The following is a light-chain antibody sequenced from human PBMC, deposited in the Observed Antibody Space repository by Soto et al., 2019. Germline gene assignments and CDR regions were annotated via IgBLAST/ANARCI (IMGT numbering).Light chain of an antibody. CDR3: QQYYSTPRT. V-gene: IGKV4-1*01. CDR1: LSVLYSSNNKNY. Sequence: DFVMTQSPDSLAVSMGERATINCKSSLSVLYSSNNKNYLAWYQQKPGQPPKLLIYWASTREFGVPDRFSGSGSGTEFTLNISSMQAEDVAVYYCQQYYSTPRTFGHGTKVDIK. CDR2: WAS. J-gene: IGKJ1*01.